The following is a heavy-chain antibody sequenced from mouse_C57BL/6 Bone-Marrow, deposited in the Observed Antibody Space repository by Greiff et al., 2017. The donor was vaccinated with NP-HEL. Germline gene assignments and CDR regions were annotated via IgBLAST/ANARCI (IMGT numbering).Heavy chain of an antibody. Sequence: EVKLMESGGGLVQPGGSMKLSCAASGFTFSDAWMDWVRQSPEKGLEWVAEIRNKANNHATYYAESVKGRFTISRDDSKSRVYLQMNSLRAEDTGIYYCTSPLTTVVPRPEFAYWGQGTLVTVSA. CDR1: GFTFSDAW. CDR2: IRNKANNHAT. V-gene: IGHV6-6*01. CDR3: TSPLTTVVPRPEFAY. J-gene: IGHJ3*01. D-gene: IGHD1-1*01.